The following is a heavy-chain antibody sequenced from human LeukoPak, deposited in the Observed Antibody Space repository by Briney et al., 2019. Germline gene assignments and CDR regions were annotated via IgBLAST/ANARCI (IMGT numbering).Heavy chain of an antibody. CDR3: AKGDYYDSSGYYYLLLGMDV. D-gene: IGHD3-22*01. CDR2: ISYDGSNK. V-gene: IGHV3-30*18. J-gene: IGHJ6*02. CDR1: GFTFSSYG. Sequence: GGSLRLSCAASGFTFSSYGMHWVRQAPGKGLEWVAVISYDGSNKYYADSVKGRFTISRDNSENTLYLQMNSLRAEDTAVYYCAKGDYYDSSGYYYLLLGMDVWGQGTTVTVSS.